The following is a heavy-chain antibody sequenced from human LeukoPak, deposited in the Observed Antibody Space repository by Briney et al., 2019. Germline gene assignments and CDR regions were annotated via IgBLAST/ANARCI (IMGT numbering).Heavy chain of an antibody. D-gene: IGHD6-13*01. CDR3: AKDSSSWYRNFDH. V-gene: IGHV3-23*01. CDR2: ISGSGGST. Sequence: GGSLRLSCAASGFTFSSYAMSWVRQAPGKGLEWVSAISGSGGSTYYADSVKGRFTISRDNSKNTLYLPMNSLRAEDTAVYYCAKDSSSWYRNFDHWGQGTLVTVSS. J-gene: IGHJ1*01. CDR1: GFTFSSYA.